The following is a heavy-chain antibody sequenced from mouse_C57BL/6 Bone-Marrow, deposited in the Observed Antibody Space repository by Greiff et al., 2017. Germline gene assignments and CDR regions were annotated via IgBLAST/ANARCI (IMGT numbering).Heavy chain of an antibody. Sequence: EVQRVESGGGLVKPGGSLKLSCAASGFTFSDYGMHWVRQAPEKGLEWVAYISSGSSTIYYADTVKGRFTISRDKAKNTLFLQMTSLRSEDTAMYYCASRIYYGNLYAMDYWGQGTSVTVSS. D-gene: IGHD2-1*01. CDR1: GFTFSDYG. J-gene: IGHJ4*01. CDR2: ISSGSSTI. CDR3: ASRIYYGNLYAMDY. V-gene: IGHV5-17*01.